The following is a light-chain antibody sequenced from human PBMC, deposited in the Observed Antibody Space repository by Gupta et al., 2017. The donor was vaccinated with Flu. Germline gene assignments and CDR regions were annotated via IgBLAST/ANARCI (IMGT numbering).Light chain of an antibody. V-gene: IGKV2-30*01. CDR3: MQGAHWPWT. J-gene: IGKJ1*01. Sequence: DVVMTQSPLSLPVALGQPASISCRSSHGLVYSDGNTYLHWFQQRPGQSPRRLIYLVSRRESGVPDRFSDSGSGTDFTLKISRVEAEDVGIYFCMQGAHWPWTFGQGTKVEIK. CDR1: HGLVYSDGNTY. CDR2: LVS.